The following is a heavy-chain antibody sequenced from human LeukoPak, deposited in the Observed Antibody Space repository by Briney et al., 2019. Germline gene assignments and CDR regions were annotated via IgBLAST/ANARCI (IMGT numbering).Heavy chain of an antibody. Sequence: PGGSLRLSCAASGFTFDDYAMHWVRRAPGKGLEWVSLISGDGGSTYYADSVKGRFTISRDNSKNSLYLQMNSLRTEDTALYYCASLQWELDYWGQGTLVTVSS. J-gene: IGHJ4*02. D-gene: IGHD1-26*01. CDR3: ASLQWELDY. CDR1: GFTFDDYA. CDR2: ISGDGGST. V-gene: IGHV3-43*02.